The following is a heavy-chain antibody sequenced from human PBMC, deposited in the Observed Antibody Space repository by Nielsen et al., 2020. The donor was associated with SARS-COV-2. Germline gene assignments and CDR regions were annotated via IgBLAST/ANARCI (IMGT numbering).Heavy chain of an antibody. CDR2: IYPGDSDT. D-gene: IGHD3-22*01. V-gene: IGHV5-51*01. CDR1: GYSFTSYW. J-gene: IGHJ6*02. CDR3: ARLGYYYDSSGYYSDYYGMDV. Sequence: GGSLRPSCKGSGYSFTSYWIGWVRQMPGKGLEWMGIIYPGDSDTRYSPSFQGQVTISADKSISTAYLQWSSLKASDTAMYYCARLGYYYDSSGYYSDYYGMDVWGQGTTVTVSS.